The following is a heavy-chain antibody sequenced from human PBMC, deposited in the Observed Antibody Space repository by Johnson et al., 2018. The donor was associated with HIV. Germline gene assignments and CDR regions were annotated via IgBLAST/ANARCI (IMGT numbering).Heavy chain of an antibody. J-gene: IGHJ3*02. CDR1: GFTFSSYA. Sequence: QVQLVESGGGVVQPGGSLRLSCAASGFTFSSYAMHWVRQAPGKGLEWVANIKQDGSEKYYADSVKGRFTISRDNSKNTLYLQMNSLRAEDTAMYYCARDGTETGPDDAFDMWGLGTVGTVSS. CDR2: IKQDGSEK. CDR3: ARDGTETGPDDAFDM. D-gene: IGHD1-1*01. V-gene: IGHV3-30*02.